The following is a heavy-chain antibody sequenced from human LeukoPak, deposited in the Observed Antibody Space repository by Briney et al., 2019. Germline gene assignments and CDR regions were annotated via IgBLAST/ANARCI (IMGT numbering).Heavy chain of an antibody. D-gene: IGHD3-16*01. Sequence: GASVKVSCKASGGTFSSYAISWVRQAPGQGLEWMGRIIPIFGTANYAQKFQGRVTITTDESTSTAYMELSSLRSEDTAVYYCAARVRLGFHFDYWGQGTLVTVSS. J-gene: IGHJ4*02. CDR1: GGTFSSYA. CDR3: AARVRLGFHFDY. V-gene: IGHV1-69*05. CDR2: IIPIFGTA.